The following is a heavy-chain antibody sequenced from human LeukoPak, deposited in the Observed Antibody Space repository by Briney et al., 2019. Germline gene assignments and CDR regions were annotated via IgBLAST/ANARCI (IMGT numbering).Heavy chain of an antibody. V-gene: IGHV4-59*11. CDR3: ARGDHVGPILYYFDY. CDR2: IYHSGST. CDR1: GGSISSHY. D-gene: IGHD1-14*01. Sequence: PSETLSLTCTVSGGSISSHYWNWIRQPPGKGLEWIGYIYHSGSTNYSPSLKRRVTMSVDTSKNQFSLKLSSVTAADTAVYYCARGDHVGPILYYFDYWGQGTLVTVST. J-gene: IGHJ4*02.